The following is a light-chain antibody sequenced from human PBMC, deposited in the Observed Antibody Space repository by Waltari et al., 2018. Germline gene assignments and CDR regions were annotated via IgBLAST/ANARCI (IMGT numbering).Light chain of an antibody. CDR1: EDVSLY. V-gene: IGKV3-11*01. CDR2: YAS. CDR3: QQRRNWPPLT. Sequence: ETVLTQSPATLSLAPGERATLSCRASEDVSLYLAWYQQKPGQAPRLLIYYASNRATGIPARFSGSGSGTDFTLTISSLEPEDFALYYCQQRRNWPPLTFGGGTKVE. J-gene: IGKJ4*01.